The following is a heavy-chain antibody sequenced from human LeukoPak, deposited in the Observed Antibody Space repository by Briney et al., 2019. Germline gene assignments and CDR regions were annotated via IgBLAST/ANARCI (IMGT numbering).Heavy chain of an antibody. V-gene: IGHV1-18*01. CDR2: ISAYNGNT. Sequence: ASVKDSCKASGYTFTSYGISGVRQAPGQGLEWMGWISAYNGNTNYAQKLQGRVTMTTDTSTSTAYMELSSLRSEDTALYYCATEMELRYFDYWGQGTLVTVSS. CDR3: ATEMELRYFDY. D-gene: IGHD1-7*01. CDR1: GYTFTSYG. J-gene: IGHJ4*02.